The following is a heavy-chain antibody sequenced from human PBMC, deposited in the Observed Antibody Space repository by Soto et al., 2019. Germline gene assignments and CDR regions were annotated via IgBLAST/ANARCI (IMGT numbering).Heavy chain of an antibody. Sequence: QVQLVQSGAEVKKPGASVMVSCKASGYTFSKYAMPWVRQALGQRPEWMGWINAGNGNTKYSQKFQDRFTITRDTSANTAYTDVRSLTSEDTAVYYCARGIWVAKTASYYFDSWGQGTQVTVSS. CDR1: GYTFSKYA. V-gene: IGHV1-3*01. CDR2: INAGNGNT. D-gene: IGHD5-12*01. J-gene: IGHJ4*02. CDR3: ARGIWVAKTASYYFDS.